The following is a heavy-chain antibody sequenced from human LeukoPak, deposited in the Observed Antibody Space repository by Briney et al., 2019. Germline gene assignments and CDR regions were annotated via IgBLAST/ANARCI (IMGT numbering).Heavy chain of an antibody. Sequence: PGVSLRLSCAASGFTFSSYAMSWVRQDPGKGLEWVSAISGSGGSTYYADSVKGRFTISRDNSKSTLYLQVNSLRAEDTAVYYCAKEQVLTIDYWGQGTRVTVSS. CDR2: ISGSGGST. V-gene: IGHV3-23*01. D-gene: IGHD4-11*01. J-gene: IGHJ4*02. CDR3: AKEQVLTIDY. CDR1: GFTFSSYA.